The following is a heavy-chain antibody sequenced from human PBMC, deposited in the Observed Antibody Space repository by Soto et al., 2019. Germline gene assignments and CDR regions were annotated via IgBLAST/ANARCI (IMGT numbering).Heavy chain of an antibody. D-gene: IGHD1-26*01. CDR2: ISGSGGST. Sequence: EVQLLESGGGLVQPGGSLRLSCAASGFTFSSYAMSWVRQAPGKGLEWVSAISGSGGSTYYADSVKGRFTISRDNSKNTLYMQRNSLRAEDTDVYYCAKVGIVGARYYGMDVWGQGTTVTVSS. CDR3: AKVGIVGARYYGMDV. J-gene: IGHJ6*02. V-gene: IGHV3-23*01. CDR1: GFTFSSYA.